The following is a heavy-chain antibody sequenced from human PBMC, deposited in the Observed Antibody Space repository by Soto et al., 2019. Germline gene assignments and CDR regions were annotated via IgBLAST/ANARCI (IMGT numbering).Heavy chain of an antibody. CDR1: GGSISSSSYF. CDR3: ARHNYGSGSTYFDY. J-gene: IGHJ4*02. D-gene: IGHD3-10*01. Sequence: SETLSLTCSVSGGSISSSSYFWGWIRQPPGKGLEWIGYIYYSGSTNYNPSLKSRVTISVDTSKNQFSLKLNSMTAADTAVYYCARHNYGSGSTYFDYWGQGTLVTVSS. V-gene: IGHV4-61*05. CDR2: IYYSGST.